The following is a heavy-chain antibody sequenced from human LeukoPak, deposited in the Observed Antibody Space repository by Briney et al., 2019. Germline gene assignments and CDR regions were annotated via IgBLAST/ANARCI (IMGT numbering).Heavy chain of an antibody. CDR3: ARLSAYYYGSYFYYYMDV. D-gene: IGHD3-10*01. CDR1: GFSFSSYW. J-gene: IGHJ6*03. V-gene: IGHV3-7*01. Sequence: GGSLRLSCEGSGFSFSSYWMTWVRQLPGKGPEWVANIRQDESERYFADSVKGRFTISRDNAKKSVYLHMSSLRAEDTAPYYCARLSAYYYGSYFYYYMDVWGKGTTVTVSS. CDR2: IRQDESER.